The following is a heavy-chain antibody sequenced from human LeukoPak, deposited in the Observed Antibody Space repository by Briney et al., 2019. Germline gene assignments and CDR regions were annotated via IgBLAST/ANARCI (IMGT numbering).Heavy chain of an antibody. CDR3: PRDAYPLRFLEWFIIDY. Sequence: ASVKVSCKASGYTFNGYYMHWVRQAPGQELEWMGWINPNSCGTNYAQQFQDRRTMTSDTAISTAYMELSMLTCDDHAVYYCPRDAYPLRFLEWFIIDYSGPGTLGTPSS. CDR2: INPNSCGT. V-gene: IGHV1-2*02. J-gene: IGHJ4*02. D-gene: IGHD3-3*01. CDR1: GYTFNGYY.